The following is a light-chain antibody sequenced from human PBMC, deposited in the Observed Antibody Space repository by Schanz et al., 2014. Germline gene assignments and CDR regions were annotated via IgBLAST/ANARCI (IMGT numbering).Light chain of an antibody. CDR2: EVS. V-gene: IGLV2-23*02. CDR3: CSYAGSSTWV. J-gene: IGLJ3*02. CDR1: SSDVGNYGL. Sequence: QSALTQPASVSGSPGQSITISCTGTSSDVGNYGLVSWYQLHPGKAPKLIIYEVSKRPSGVPDRFSGSKSGHTASLTVSGLQAEDEADYYCCSYAGSSTWVFGGGTKLTVL.